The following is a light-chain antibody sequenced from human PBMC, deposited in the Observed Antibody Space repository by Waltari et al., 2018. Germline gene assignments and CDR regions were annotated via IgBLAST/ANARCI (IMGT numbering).Light chain of an antibody. CDR3: QQYNNWPPMYT. CDR1: QSGGGS. CDR2: GAS. Sequence: RGSQSGGGSGAWCQGIPGRAPRLLIYGASGMASGIPARFSGSGSRTEFTVTISSLQSEDCAVYCWQQYNNWPPMYTFGQGTKLEIK. V-gene: IGKV3-15*01. J-gene: IGKJ2*01.